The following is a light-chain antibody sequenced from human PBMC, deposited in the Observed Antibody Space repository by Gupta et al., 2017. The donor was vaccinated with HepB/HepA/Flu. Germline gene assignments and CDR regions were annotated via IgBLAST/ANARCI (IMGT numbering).Light chain of an antibody. J-gene: IGLJ1*01. CDR1: SLRSYY. V-gene: IGLV3-19*01. CDR2: GKN. CDR3: HSRDSSSNHFV. Sequence: SSELTQDPAGSVALGQTVRITCQGDSLRSYYASWYQPKPGQAPVLVIYGKNNRPSGIPERFSGSNYGTTASLTITGAQAEDEADYYCHSRDSSSNHFVFGSGTKLTVL.